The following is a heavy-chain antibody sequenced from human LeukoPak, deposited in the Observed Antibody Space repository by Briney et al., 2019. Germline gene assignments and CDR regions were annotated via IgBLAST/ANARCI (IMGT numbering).Heavy chain of an antibody. V-gene: IGHV3-21*01. CDR2: ISSSSSYI. CDR3: ARDRTVDTYYGFWSGYYTLNWFDP. Sequence: PGGSLRLSCAASGFTFSSYSMNWVRQAPGKGLEWVSSISSSSSYIYYADSVKGRFTISRDNAKNSLYLQMNSLRAEDTAVYYCARDRTVDTYYGFWSGYYTLNWFDPWGQGTLVTVSS. CDR1: GFTFSSYS. D-gene: IGHD3-3*01. J-gene: IGHJ5*02.